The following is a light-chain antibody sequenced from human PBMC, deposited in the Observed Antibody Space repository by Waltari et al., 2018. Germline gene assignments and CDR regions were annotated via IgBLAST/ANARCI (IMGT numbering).Light chain of an antibody. V-gene: IGKV3-20*01. CDR2: AAS. CDR3: QHYVRLPVT. Sequence: EIVLTQSPGTLSLSLGERATLSCRASQSVSRALAWYQQKPGQAPRLLIYAASSRATGIPYRFSGSGSGTDFSLTISRLGPEDFAVYYCQHYVRLPVTFGQGTKVEIK. CDR1: QSVSRA. J-gene: IGKJ1*01.